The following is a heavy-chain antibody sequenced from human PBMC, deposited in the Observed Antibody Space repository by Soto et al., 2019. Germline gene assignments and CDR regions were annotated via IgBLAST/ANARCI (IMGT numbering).Heavy chain of an antibody. CDR3: ARGPYDSSGYSYNYFDS. D-gene: IGHD3-22*01. CDR1: GGSISSYY. V-gene: IGHV4-59*01. CDR2: MYYSGRT. Sequence: ASETLSLTCTVSGGSISSYYWSWIRQPPGKGLEWMGYMYYSGRTKYNPSLKSRVTISVDTSKKQFSLKLNSVTAADTAVYYCARGPYDSSGYSYNYFDSWGQGTLVTVSS. J-gene: IGHJ4*02.